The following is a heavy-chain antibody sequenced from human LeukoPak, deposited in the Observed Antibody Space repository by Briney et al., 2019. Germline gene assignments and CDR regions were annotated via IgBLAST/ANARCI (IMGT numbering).Heavy chain of an antibody. J-gene: IGHJ4*02. CDR1: GGSISSYY. V-gene: IGHV4-59*08. Sequence: SETLSLTCTVSGGSISSYYWSWIRQPPGKGLEWIGCIYYSGSTNYNPSLKSRVTISVGTSKNQFSLKLSSVTAADTAVYYCARLHSPPYPPDYWGQGTLVTVSS. CDR3: ARLHSPPYPPDY. CDR2: IYYSGST. D-gene: IGHD4-11*01.